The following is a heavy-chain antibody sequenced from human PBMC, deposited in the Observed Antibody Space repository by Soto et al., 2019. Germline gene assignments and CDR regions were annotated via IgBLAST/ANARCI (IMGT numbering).Heavy chain of an antibody. J-gene: IGHJ6*02. Sequence: QVQLVQSGAEVKKPGSSVKVSCKASGGTFSSHGISCVRQAPGQGLEWMGGIIPVFGSPNYAQKFQARVTITADESTTTAYMELSSLRSEDTAIYYCARDRDYYDSRGYYRSYHTMDVWGQGTTVTVSS. CDR3: ARDRDYYDSRGYYRSYHTMDV. V-gene: IGHV1-69*01. CDR2: IIPVFGSP. D-gene: IGHD3-22*01. CDR1: GGTFSSHG.